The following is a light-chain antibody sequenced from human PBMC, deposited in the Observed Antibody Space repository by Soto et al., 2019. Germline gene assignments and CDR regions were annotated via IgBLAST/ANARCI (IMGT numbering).Light chain of an antibody. CDR3: AAWDDSLNGVV. CDR2: SNN. CDR1: SXNIGSNT. Sequence: QSVLTQXPSXSGTPXQRVTISXXGSSXNIGSNTVNWYQQLPGTAPKLLIYSNNQRPSGVPDRFSGSKSGTSASLAISGLQSEDEADYYCAAWDDSLNGVVFGGGTKLTVL. V-gene: IGLV1-44*01. J-gene: IGLJ2*01.